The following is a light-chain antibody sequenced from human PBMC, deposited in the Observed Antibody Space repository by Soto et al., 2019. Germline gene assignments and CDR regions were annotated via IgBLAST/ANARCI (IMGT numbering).Light chain of an antibody. J-gene: IGLJ7*01. V-gene: IGLV2-23*02. CDR2: EVN. CDR3: CSYAGTTTPAV. Sequence: QSALTQPASVSGSPGQSITISCTGTSSDVGIYDLVSWYQRLPGKAPKLMIFEVNKRPSGVSNRFSGSKSGNTASLTISGLQAEDEADYYCCSYAGTTTPAVFGGGTQLTVL. CDR1: SSDVGIYDL.